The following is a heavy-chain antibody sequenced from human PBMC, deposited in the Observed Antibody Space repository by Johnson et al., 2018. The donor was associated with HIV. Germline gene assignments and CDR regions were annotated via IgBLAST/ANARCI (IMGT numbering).Heavy chain of an antibody. J-gene: IGHJ3*02. V-gene: IGHV3-74*02. CDR3: ATSGLTLGSSSSHAFDI. D-gene: IGHD6-6*01. Sequence: VQLVESWGGLVQPGGSLRLSCAASGFTFSSYDMHWVRQATGEGLQWVSRINSDGSSTSYADSVKGRFTISRDNSKNTLYLQMNSLRAEDTAVYYCATSGLTLGSSSSHAFDIWGQGTMVTVSS. CDR2: INSDGSST. CDR1: GFTFSSYD.